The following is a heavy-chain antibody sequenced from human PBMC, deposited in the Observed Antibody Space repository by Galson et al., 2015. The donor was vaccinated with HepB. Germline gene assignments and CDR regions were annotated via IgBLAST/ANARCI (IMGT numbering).Heavy chain of an antibody. CDR2: FDPEDGET. J-gene: IGHJ4*02. Sequence: SVKVSCKVSGYTLTELSMHWVRQAPGKGLEWMGGFDPEDGETIYAQKFQSRVTMTEDTSTDTAYMELSSLRSEDTAVYYCATHAAQLGWNYFDYWGQGTLVTVSS. CDR1: GYTLTELS. CDR3: ATHAAQLGWNYFDY. V-gene: IGHV1-24*01. D-gene: IGHD1-1*01.